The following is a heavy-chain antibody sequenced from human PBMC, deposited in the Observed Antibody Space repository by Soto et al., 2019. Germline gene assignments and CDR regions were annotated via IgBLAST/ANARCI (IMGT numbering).Heavy chain of an antibody. CDR3: ARYYDFWTGLDY. Sequence: SETLCLTYPVSGSSLSSCYWRWVHQPPGKGLEWIGYMIYSGTAKYNPSLKSRVTISVDMSKSQFSLKLTSVTTADTAVYYCARYYDFWTGLDYWGQGTLATVSS. D-gene: IGHD3-3*01. J-gene: IGHJ4*02. CDR2: MIYSGTA. V-gene: IGHV4-59*01. CDR1: GSSLSSCY.